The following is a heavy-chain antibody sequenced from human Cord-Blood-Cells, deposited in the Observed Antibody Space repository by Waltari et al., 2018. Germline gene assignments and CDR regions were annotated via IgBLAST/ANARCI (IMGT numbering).Heavy chain of an antibody. D-gene: IGHD3-3*01. J-gene: IGHJ4*02. CDR3: ARGNVLRFLEWLLPLDY. CDR2: IYYSGRA. CDR1: GGSISSSSYY. V-gene: IGHV4-39*01. Sequence: QLQLQESGPGLVKPSETLSLTCTVSGGSISSSSYYWGWIRQPPGKGLEGLGGIYYSGRAYYHPSLKSGVTISVDTSKNQFSLKLSSVTAADTAVYYCARGNVLRFLEWLLPLDYWGQGTLVTVSS.